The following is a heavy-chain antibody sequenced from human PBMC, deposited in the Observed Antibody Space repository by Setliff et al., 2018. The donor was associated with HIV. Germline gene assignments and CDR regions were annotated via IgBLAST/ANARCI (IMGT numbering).Heavy chain of an antibody. D-gene: IGHD3-22*01. V-gene: IGHV3-48*03. CDR1: GFTFSNYE. Sequence: PGGSLRLSCAASGFTFSNYEMNWVRQAPGKGLEWVSYISSSGTTIYYADSVKGRFTISRDNAKNSLYPQMNSLRAEDTAVYYCARPNYYDSSGSFDYWGQGTLVTVSS. CDR2: ISSSGTTI. J-gene: IGHJ4*02. CDR3: ARPNYYDSSGSFDY.